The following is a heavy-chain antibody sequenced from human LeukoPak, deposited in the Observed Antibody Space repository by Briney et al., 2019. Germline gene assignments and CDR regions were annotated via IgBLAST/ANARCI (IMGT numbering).Heavy chain of an antibody. CDR3: VAHCSSAWYSFEY. V-gene: IGHV4-59*01. CDR2: IYHTGST. Sequence: SETLSLTCSVSGASIRDYFWSWIRQPPGKGLEWIGDIYHTGSTNYNPSLKSRATISVDTSKNQFSLRLNSVTAADTAVHYCVAHCSSAWYSFEYWGQGALVTVSS. D-gene: IGHD6-13*01. CDR1: GASIRDYF. J-gene: IGHJ4*02.